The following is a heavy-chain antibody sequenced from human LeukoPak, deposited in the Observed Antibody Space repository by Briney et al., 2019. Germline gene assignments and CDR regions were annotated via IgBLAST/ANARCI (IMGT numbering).Heavy chain of an antibody. CDR2: ISGSSGHT. J-gene: IGHJ4*02. CDR3: ATFPVVGATSPDY. Sequence: GGSLRLSCAASGLTFSSYAMSWVRQAPGKGLEWVSAISGSSGHTYYADSVKGRFTISRDNAKNSLYLQMNSLRAEDTAVYYCATFPVVGATSPDYWGQGTLVTVSS. D-gene: IGHD2-15*01. CDR1: GLTFSSYA. V-gene: IGHV3-21*01.